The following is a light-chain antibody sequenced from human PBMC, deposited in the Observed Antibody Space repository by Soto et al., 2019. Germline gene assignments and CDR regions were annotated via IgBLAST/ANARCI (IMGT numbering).Light chain of an antibody. V-gene: IGLV4-60*02. J-gene: IGLJ3*02. CDR3: ETWDSNTRV. Sequence: QLVLTLSSSASASLGSSVKLTCTLSSGHSSYIIAWHQQQPGKAPRYLMKLEGSGSYNKGSGVPDRFSGSSSGADRYLTISNLQFEDEADYYCETWDSNTRVFGGGTKVTVL. CDR1: SGHSSYI. CDR2: LEGSGSY.